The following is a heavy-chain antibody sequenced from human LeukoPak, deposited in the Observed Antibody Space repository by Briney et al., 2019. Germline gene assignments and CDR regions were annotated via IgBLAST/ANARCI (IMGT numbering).Heavy chain of an antibody. V-gene: IGHV3-23*01. D-gene: IGHD4/OR15-4a*01. CDR1: GFTFSNYA. CDR3: AKIEGAGPRGAFHV. Sequence: GGSLRLSCAASGFTFSNYAMSWVRQAPGKGLEWVSAISGTGGTSTFYADSVKGRFTISRDNSKDTLWLQISSLRVEHTAIYYCAKIEGAGPRGAFHVWGQGTMLIVSS. J-gene: IGHJ3*01. CDR2: ISGTGGTST.